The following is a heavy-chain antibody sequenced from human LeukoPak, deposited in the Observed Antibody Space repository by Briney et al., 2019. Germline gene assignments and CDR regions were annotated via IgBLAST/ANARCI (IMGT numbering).Heavy chain of an antibody. CDR2: ISSTGGST. D-gene: IGHD1-26*01. J-gene: IGHJ4*02. CDR1: GFTFDNYA. CDR3: AKDGLIVGATTSGFEGDY. V-gene: IGHV3-64*01. Sequence: GGSLRLSCAASGFTFDNYALHWVRQAPGKGLEYVSGISSTGGSTTFANTVKDRFTISRDNSKNTLYLQMGSLRAEDMAVYYCAKDGLIVGATTSGFEGDYWGQGTLVTVSS.